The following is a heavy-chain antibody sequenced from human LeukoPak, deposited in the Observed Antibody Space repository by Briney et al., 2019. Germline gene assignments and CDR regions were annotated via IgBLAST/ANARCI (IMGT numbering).Heavy chain of an antibody. CDR1: GGSISSGGFS. Sequence: PSETLSLTCGVSGGSISSGGFSWSWIRQPPGKGLEWIGEINHSGSTNYNPSLKSRVTISVDTSKNQFSLKLSSVTAADTAVYYCARGSRSRRKPILGPIDYWGQGTLVTVSS. V-gene: IGHV4-34*01. CDR3: ARGSRSRRKPILGPIDY. CDR2: INHSGST. J-gene: IGHJ4*02.